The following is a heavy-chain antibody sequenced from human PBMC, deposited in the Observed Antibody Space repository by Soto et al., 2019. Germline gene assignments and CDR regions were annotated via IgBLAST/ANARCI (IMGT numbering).Heavy chain of an antibody. Sequence: XSLKVSCKVSGYTLTELSMHWVRQAPGKGLEWMGGFDPEDGETIYAQKFQGRVTVTEDTSTDTAYMELSSLRSEDTAVYYCETEDPTYSGSYSHWGHGTLVTVSS. D-gene: IGHD1-26*01. J-gene: IGHJ4*01. CDR2: FDPEDGET. CDR1: GYTLTELS. V-gene: IGHV1-24*01. CDR3: ETEDPTYSGSYSH.